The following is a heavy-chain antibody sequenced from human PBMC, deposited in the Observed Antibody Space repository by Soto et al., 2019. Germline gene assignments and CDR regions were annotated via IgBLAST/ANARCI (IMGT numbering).Heavy chain of an antibody. V-gene: IGHV4-31*03. CDR1: GGSISSGDFY. Sequence: QVQLQESGPGLVKPSQTLSLTCTVSGGSISSGDFYWTWIRQHPGKGLEWIGYIYYSGSTYYNPSLKSRVIISVDTSKNQFSLKLSSVTAADTAVYYCATEGGYYDSFGYSYFDYWGQGTLVTVSS. J-gene: IGHJ4*02. CDR2: IYYSGST. CDR3: ATEGGYYDSFGYSYFDY. D-gene: IGHD3-22*01.